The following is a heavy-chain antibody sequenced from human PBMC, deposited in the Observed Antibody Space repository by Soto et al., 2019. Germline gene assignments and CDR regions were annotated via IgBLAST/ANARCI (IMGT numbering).Heavy chain of an antibody. CDR2: INPDTGGT. Sequence: QVRLLQSGAEVKESGASVKVSCEASGYTFTAYYIHWVRQAPGQGLEWMGRINPDTGGTDYAQKFEGWVTMTRDASITTVFMELASLKIDDTAVYYCERAIARDGSSWYRGGYDSWGQGTLVTVSS. CDR1: GYTFTAYY. V-gene: IGHV1-2*04. CDR3: ERAIARDGSSWYRGGYDS. D-gene: IGHD6-13*01. J-gene: IGHJ4*02.